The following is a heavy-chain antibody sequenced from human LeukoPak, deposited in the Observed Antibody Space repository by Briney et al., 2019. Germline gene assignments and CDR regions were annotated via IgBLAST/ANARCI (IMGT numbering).Heavy chain of an antibody. CDR2: INPNSGGT. Sequence: ASVKVSCKASGYTFTGYYMHWVRQAPGQGLEWMGWINPNSGGTNYAQKFQGWVTMTRDTSISTAYMELSRLRSDDTAVYYCARDHSSSWHHYFDHWGQGTLVTVSS. J-gene: IGHJ4*02. CDR3: ARDHSSSWHHYFDH. V-gene: IGHV1-2*04. D-gene: IGHD6-13*01. CDR1: GYTFTGYY.